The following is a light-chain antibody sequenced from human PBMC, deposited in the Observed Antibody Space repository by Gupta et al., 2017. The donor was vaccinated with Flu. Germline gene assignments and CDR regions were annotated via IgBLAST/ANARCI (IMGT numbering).Light chain of an antibody. V-gene: IGKV1-39*01. CDR3: QQSQSTWLT. Sequence: GARVTLPCRTSSVINTYLHLHPQQPGNAPTLLLSVASHSHSGVPSRFSGSGFGTDFTLTISNIQLDDFASYYCQQSQSTWLTFGVWTKV. CDR2: VAS. J-gene: IGKJ4*01. CDR1: SVINTY.